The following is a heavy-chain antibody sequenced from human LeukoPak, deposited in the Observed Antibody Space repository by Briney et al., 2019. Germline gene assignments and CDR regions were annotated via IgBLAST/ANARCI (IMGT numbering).Heavy chain of an antibody. J-gene: IGHJ4*02. V-gene: IGHV3-23*01. CDR3: AKCLSAYYYDSSGYYYFDY. CDR2: ISGSGGST. Sequence: GESLRLSCAASGFTFSSYAMSWVRQAPGKGLEWVSAISGSGGSTYYADSVKGRFTISRDNSKNTLYLQMNSLRAEDTAVYYCAKCLSAYYYDSSGYYYFDYWGQGTLVTVSS. D-gene: IGHD3-22*01. CDR1: GFTFSSYA.